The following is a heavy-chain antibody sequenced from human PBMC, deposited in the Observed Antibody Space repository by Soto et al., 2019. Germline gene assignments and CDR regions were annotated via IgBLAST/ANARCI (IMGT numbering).Heavy chain of an antibody. V-gene: IGHV1-69*13. CDR3: ARDGEMATITGYFDY. J-gene: IGHJ4*02. Sequence: SVKVSCKASGFTFTSSAVQWVRQARGQRLEWMGGIIPIFGTANYAQKFQGRVTITADESTSTAYMELSSLRSEDTAVYYCARDGEMATITGYFDYWGQGTLVTVSS. D-gene: IGHD5-12*01. CDR2: IIPIFGTA. CDR1: GFTFTSSA.